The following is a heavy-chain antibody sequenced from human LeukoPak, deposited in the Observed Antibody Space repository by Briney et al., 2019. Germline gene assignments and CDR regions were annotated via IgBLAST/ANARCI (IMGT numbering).Heavy chain of an antibody. D-gene: IGHD6-6*01. CDR3: ARGLFSSSSYYYYYMDV. CDR2: ISSSSSTI. Sequence: PGGSLRLSCAASGFTFSSYSMNWVRQAPGKGLEWVSYISSSSSTIYYADSVKGRFTISRDNAKNSLYLQTNSLRAEDTAVYYCARGLFSSSSYYYYYMDVWGKGTTVTVSS. CDR1: GFTFSSYS. J-gene: IGHJ6*03. V-gene: IGHV3-48*01.